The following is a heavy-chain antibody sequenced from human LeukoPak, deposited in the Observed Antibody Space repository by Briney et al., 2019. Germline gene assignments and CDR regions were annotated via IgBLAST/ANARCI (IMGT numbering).Heavy chain of an antibody. Sequence: SDPLSLTCTVWGGPISRYHWSRIRQPPGKGLEWIWYIYYNGSTNYNPSLKSRVTISVDTSKNQFSLKLSSVTAADTAVYYCARVGVGSGGWYGGDYYYYMDVWGKGTTVTISS. CDR2: IYYNGST. CDR3: ARVGVGSGGWYGGDYYYYMDV. J-gene: IGHJ6*03. D-gene: IGHD6-19*01. V-gene: IGHV4-59*07. CDR1: GGPISRYH.